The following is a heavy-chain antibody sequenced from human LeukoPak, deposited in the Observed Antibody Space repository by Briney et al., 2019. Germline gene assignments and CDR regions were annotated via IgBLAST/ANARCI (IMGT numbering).Heavy chain of an antibody. CDR3: ARGSSGSYLGAFDI. CDR2: IKQDGSEI. J-gene: IGHJ3*02. Sequence: EGSLRLSCAASGFTFISYWMTWVREAPGKGLEWVANIKQDGSEIYYVDSVKGRFTISRDNAKNSLYLQMNSLRAEDTAVYYCARGSSGSYLGAFDIWGQGTMVTVSS. CDR1: GFTFISYW. D-gene: IGHD3-22*01. V-gene: IGHV3-7*04.